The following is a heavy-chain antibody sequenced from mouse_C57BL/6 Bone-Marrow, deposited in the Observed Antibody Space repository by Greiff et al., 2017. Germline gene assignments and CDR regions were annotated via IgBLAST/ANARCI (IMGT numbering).Heavy chain of an antibody. CDR3: TTRGSDY. CDR1: GFNITDDY. J-gene: IGHJ2*01. CDR2: IDPDDGDT. V-gene: IGHV14-4*01. Sequence: VQLQQSGAELVRPGASVKLSCTASGFNITDDYMHWVKQRPEQGLEWIGWIDPDDGDTSYASKFQGKATITAATSSHTAYLLLSSLTSEDTAVYNCTTRGSDYWGQGTTLTGSS.